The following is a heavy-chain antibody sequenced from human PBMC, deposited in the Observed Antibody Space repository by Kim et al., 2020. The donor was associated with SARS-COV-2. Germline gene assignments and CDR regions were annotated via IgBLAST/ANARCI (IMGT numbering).Heavy chain of an antibody. Sequence: GGSLRLSCAASGFTFSRYWMSWVRQAPGKWLEWVANVREDGSEKYYVESVKGRFTVSRDNAKSSLYLQMNSLRAEDMAVYYCSRDRHYVNYFYYAMDVWG. CDR3: SRDRHYVNYFYYAMDV. CDR1: GFTFSRYW. CDR2: VREDGSEK. V-gene: IGHV3-7*05. D-gene: IGHD3-16*01. J-gene: IGHJ6*01.